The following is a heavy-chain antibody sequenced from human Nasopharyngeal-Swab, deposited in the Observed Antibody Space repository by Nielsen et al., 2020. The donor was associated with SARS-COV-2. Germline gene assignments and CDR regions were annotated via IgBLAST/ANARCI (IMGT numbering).Heavy chain of an antibody. V-gene: IGHV3-30*03. Sequence: GESLKISCAASGFTFSSYGMHWVRQAPGKGLEWVAVISYDGSNKYYADSVKGRFTISRDNSKNTLYLQMNSLRAEDTAVYYCARDGGLWFYYFDYWGQGTLVTVSS. CDR2: ISYDGSNK. CDR1: GFTFSSYG. J-gene: IGHJ4*02. CDR3: ARDGGLWFYYFDY. D-gene: IGHD3-10*01.